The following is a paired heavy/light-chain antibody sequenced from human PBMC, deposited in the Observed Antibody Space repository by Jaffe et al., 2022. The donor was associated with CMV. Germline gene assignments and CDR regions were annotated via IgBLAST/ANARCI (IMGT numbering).Light chain of an antibody. V-gene: IGKV3-20*01. CDR2: GAS. CDR1: QSVSSSY. J-gene: IGKJ1*01. Sequence: EIVLTQSPGTLSLSPGERATLSCRASQSVSSSYLAWYQQKPGQAPRLLIYGASSRATGIPDRFSGSGSGTDFTLTISRLEPEDFAVYYCQQYGSSPRETFGQGTKVEIK. CDR3: QQYGSSPRET.
Heavy chain of an antibody. CDR3: ARAPGESYYDFWSGYYYYYMDV. Sequence: EVQLVESGGGLVKPGGSLRLSCAASGFTFSSYSMNWVRQAPGKGLEWVSSISSSSSYIYYADSVKGRFTISRDNAKNSLYLQMNSLRAEDTAVYYCARAPGESYYDFWSGYYYYYMDVWGKGTTVTVSS. V-gene: IGHV3-21*01. J-gene: IGHJ6*03. CDR2: ISSSSSYI. D-gene: IGHD3-3*01. CDR1: GFTFSSYS.